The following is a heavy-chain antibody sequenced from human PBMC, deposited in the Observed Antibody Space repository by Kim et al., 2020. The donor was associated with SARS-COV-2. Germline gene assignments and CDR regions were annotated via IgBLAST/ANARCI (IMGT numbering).Heavy chain of an antibody. Sequence: DADGKSYADSAKGRSTTTGDNAKNSLYLKMNNLRAEDAALYYCARDFDLWGRGTLVTVSS. CDR2: DADGK. CDR3: ARDFDL. J-gene: IGHJ2*01. V-gene: IGHV3-7*01.